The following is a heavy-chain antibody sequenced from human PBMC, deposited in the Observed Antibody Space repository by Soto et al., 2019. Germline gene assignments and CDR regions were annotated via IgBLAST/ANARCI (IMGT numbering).Heavy chain of an antibody. Sequence: ASVKVSCKASGYTFTSYAMHWVRQAPGQRLEWMGWISAYNGNTNYAQKLQGRVTMTTDTSTSTAYMELRSLRSDDTGVYYCARDGVETARGYHPCIDVWGQGTSVTVSS. CDR3: ARDGVETARGYHPCIDV. V-gene: IGHV1-18*01. J-gene: IGHJ6*02. CDR1: GYTFTSYA. D-gene: IGHD2-8*01. CDR2: ISAYNGNT.